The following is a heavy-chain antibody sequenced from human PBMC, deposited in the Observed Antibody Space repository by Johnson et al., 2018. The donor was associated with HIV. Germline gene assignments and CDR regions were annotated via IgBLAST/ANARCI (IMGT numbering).Heavy chain of an antibody. V-gene: IGHV3-33*08. CDR3: ARVMVQGDAFDI. Sequence: QVQLVESGGGVVQPGRSLRLSCAASGFTFSSYGMHWVRQAPGKGLEWVAFIRYDGSNKYSADSVKGRFTISRDNSKNTLYLQMNSLRAEDTAVYYCARVMVQGDAFDIWGQGTMVTVSS. J-gene: IGHJ3*02. CDR1: GFTFSSYG. CDR2: IRYDGSNK. D-gene: IGHD3-10*01.